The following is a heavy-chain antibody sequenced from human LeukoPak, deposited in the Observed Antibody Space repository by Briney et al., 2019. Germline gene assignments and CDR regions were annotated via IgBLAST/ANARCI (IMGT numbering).Heavy chain of an antibody. CDR1: GYTFTSYG. CDR3: ARGGKYCSGGSCFLDY. Sequence: AAVKVSCKASGYTFTSYGISWVRQAPGQGLEWMGWISAYNGNTNYAQKLQGRVTMTTDTSTSTAYMELRSLRSDDTAVYYCARGGKYCSGGSCFLDYWGQGTLVTVSS. D-gene: IGHD2-15*01. V-gene: IGHV1-18*01. J-gene: IGHJ4*02. CDR2: ISAYNGNT.